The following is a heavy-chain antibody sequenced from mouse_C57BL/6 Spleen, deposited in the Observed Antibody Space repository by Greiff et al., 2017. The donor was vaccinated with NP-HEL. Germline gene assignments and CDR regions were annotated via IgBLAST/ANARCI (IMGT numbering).Heavy chain of an antibody. Sequence: EVMLVESGGGLVKPGGSLKLSCAASGFTFSSYAMSWVRQTPEKRLEWVATISDGGSYTYYPDNVKGRFTISRDNAKNNLYLQMSHLKSEDTAMYYCARFYYGYDGGYFDYWGQGTTLTVSS. CDR1: GFTFSSYA. CDR3: ARFYYGYDGGYFDY. CDR2: ISDGGSYT. D-gene: IGHD2-2*01. V-gene: IGHV5-4*03. J-gene: IGHJ2*01.